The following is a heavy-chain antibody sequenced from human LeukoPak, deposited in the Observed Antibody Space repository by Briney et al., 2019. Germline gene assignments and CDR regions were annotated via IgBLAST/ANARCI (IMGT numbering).Heavy chain of an antibody. V-gene: IGHV4-34*01. J-gene: IGHJ4*02. D-gene: IGHD3-10*01. CDR2: INHSGST. CDR1: GGSFSGYY. Sequence: SETLSLTCAVYGGSFSGYYWSWIRQPPGKGLEWIGEINHSGSTNYNPSLKSRVTISVDTSKNQFSLKLSSVTAADTAVYYCARRRRGITMVRGANFDYWGQGTLVTVSS. CDR3: ARRRRGITMVRGANFDY.